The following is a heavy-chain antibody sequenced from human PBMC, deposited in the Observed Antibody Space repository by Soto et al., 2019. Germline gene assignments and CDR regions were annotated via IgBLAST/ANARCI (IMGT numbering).Heavy chain of an antibody. CDR2: IGTAGDT. V-gene: IGHV3-13*01. CDR1: GFTFSSYD. Sequence: GGSLRLSCAASGFTFSSYDMHWVRQATGKGLEWVSAIGTAGDTYYPGSVKGRFTISRENAKNSLYLQMNSLRAGDTAVYYCARGAPVGATDFDYWGQGTLVTVSS. CDR3: ARGAPVGATDFDY. J-gene: IGHJ4*02. D-gene: IGHD1-26*01.